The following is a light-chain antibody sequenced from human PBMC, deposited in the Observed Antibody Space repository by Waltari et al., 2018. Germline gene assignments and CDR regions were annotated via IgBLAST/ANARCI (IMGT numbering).Light chain of an antibody. CDR3: QQYNSYPYT. Sequence: DIQMTQSPSTLSASVGDRVTLTCRVSQSISSWLAWYQQKPGKAPKLLIYKASSLESGVPSRFSGSGSGTEFTLTISSLQPDDFATYFCQQYNSYPYTFGQGTKLEIK. J-gene: IGKJ2*01. CDR1: QSISSW. CDR2: KAS. V-gene: IGKV1-5*03.